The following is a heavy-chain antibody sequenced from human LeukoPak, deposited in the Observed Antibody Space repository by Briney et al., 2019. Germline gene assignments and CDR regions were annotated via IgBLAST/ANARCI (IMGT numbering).Heavy chain of an antibody. J-gene: IGHJ3*02. Sequence: ASVKVSCKASGGTFSSYAISWVRQAPGQGLEWMGGIIPIFGTANYAQKFQGRVTMTRDTSTSTVYMELSSLRSEDTAVYYCARGVGFTFGGVIVTQNDAFDIWGQGTMVTVSS. CDR2: IIPIFGTA. CDR3: ARGVGFTFGGVIVTQNDAFDI. CDR1: GGTFSSYA. D-gene: IGHD3-16*02. V-gene: IGHV1-69*05.